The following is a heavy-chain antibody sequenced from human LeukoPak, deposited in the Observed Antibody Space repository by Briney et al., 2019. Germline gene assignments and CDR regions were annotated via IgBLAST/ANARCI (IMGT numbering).Heavy chain of an antibody. CDR2: ISGSGGST. V-gene: IGHV3-23*01. Sequence: GGSLRLSCADSGFTFTSYAMSWVRQAPGKGLEWISAISGSGGSTYYADSVKGRFTISRDNSKNTLYLQMNSLRAEDTAVYYCAKDRFYDTTTTGAFDIWGQGTMVTVSS. CDR1: GFTFTSYA. D-gene: IGHD3-22*01. CDR3: AKDRFYDTTTTGAFDI. J-gene: IGHJ3*02.